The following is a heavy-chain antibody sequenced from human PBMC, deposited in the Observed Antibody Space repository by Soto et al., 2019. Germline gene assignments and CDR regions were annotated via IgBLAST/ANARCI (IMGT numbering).Heavy chain of an antibody. Sequence: EVRLVESGGGLVQPGGSLRLSCVASGFTLSTSEMNWVRQAPGKGLEWVSYINSIGTVIYYGDSVKGRFTISRDIAKNSLYLQMNSLRAEDTAIYYCGAADRLHYFDYWGQGTLVTVSS. CDR3: GAADRLHYFDY. CDR1: GFTLSTSE. D-gene: IGHD6-13*01. CDR2: INSIGTVI. V-gene: IGHV3-48*03. J-gene: IGHJ4*02.